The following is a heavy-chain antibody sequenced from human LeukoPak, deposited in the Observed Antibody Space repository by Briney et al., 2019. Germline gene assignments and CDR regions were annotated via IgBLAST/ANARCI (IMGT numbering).Heavy chain of an antibody. V-gene: IGHV1-69*05. CDR3: ARGAARLDAFDI. D-gene: IGHD6-6*01. J-gene: IGHJ3*02. CDR2: IIPIFGAA. CDR1: GGTFSSYA. Sequence: SVKVSCKASGGTFSSYAISWVRQAPGQGLEWMGGIIPIFGAANYAQKFQGRVTITTDESTSTAYMELSSLRSEDTAVYYCARGAARLDAFDIWGQGTMVTVSS.